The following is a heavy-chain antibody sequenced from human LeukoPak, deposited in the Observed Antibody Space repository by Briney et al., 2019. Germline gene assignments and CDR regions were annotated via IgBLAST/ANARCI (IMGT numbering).Heavy chain of an antibody. CDR2: IIPIFGTA. D-gene: IGHD6-6*01. CDR1: GGTFSSYA. Sequence: SVKVSCKASGGTFSSYAISWVRQAPGQGLEWMGGIIPIFGTANYAQKFQGRVTITTDESTSTAYMELSSLRSEDTAVYYCARDCKLYSSSSWFDPWGQGTLVTVSS. V-gene: IGHV1-69*05. J-gene: IGHJ5*02. CDR3: ARDCKLYSSSSWFDP.